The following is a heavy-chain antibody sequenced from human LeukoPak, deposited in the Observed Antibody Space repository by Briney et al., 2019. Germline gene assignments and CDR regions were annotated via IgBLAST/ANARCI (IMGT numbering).Heavy chain of an antibody. D-gene: IGHD4-17*01. CDR2: IYYSGST. J-gene: IGHJ4*02. CDR3: ARHQIDTVTVDY. CDR1: GGSISSSSYY. V-gene: IGHV4-39*01. Sequence: SETLSLTCTVSGGSISSSSYYWGWIRQPPGKGLKWIGSIYYSGSTYYNPSLKGRVTISVDTSENQFSLKLSSVTAADTAVYYCARHQIDTVTVDYWGQGTLVTVSS.